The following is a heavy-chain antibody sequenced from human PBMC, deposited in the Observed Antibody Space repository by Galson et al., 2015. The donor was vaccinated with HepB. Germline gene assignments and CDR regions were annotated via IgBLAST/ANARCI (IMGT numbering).Heavy chain of an antibody. D-gene: IGHD5-18*01. CDR3: AREGSARGYSYGYEEPFDY. CDR1: GFTFSSYW. J-gene: IGHJ4*02. CDR2: ISSSSSTI. V-gene: IGHV3-48*02. Sequence: SLRLSCAASGFTFSSYWMSWVRQAPGKGLEWVSYISSSSSTIYYADSVKGRFTISRDNAKNSLYLQMNSLRDEDTAVYYCAREGSARGYSYGYEEPFDYWGQGTLVTVSS.